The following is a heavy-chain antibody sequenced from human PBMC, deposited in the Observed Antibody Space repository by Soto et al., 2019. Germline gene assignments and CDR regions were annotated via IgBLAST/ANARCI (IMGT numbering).Heavy chain of an antibody. V-gene: IGHV4-59*01. Sequence: QVQLQESGPGLVKPSETLSLTCTVSGGSISSYYWSWIRQPPGKGLEWIGYISYSGTTNYNPSLKIRVTISVDTSKNQFSLKLSSVTAADTAVYYCARDQGGGWSNIDYWGQGTLVTVSS. CDR1: GGSISSYY. D-gene: IGHD6-19*01. CDR3: ARDQGGGWSNIDY. J-gene: IGHJ4*02. CDR2: ISYSGTT.